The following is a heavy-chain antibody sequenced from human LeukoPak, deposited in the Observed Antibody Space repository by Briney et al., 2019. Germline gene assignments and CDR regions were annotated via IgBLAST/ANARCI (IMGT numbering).Heavy chain of an antibody. D-gene: IGHD4-11*01. Sequence: SETLSLTCAVYGGSFNTFYWSWIRQPPGKGLEWIGQINRYGSANYNPSLKSRLAISLDTSKNQFSLKVTSVTAADTAVYYCARDSPYSPHDSWGQGTLVTVSS. CDR2: INRYGSA. CDR1: GGSFNTFY. J-gene: IGHJ4*02. V-gene: IGHV4-34*01. CDR3: ARDSPYSPHDS.